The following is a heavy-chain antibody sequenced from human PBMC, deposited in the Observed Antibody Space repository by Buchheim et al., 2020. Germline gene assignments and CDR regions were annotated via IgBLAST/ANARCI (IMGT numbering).Heavy chain of an antibody. V-gene: IGHV3-23*04. CDR2: ISGSGVT. CDR3: AKHYAAGSGDWYDYYMDV. D-gene: IGHD3-10*01. Sequence: VQLVESGGGVVRPGGSLSLSCAASGLTFSNYAMTWVRQAPGKGLEWVSSISGSGVTYFADSVKGRFSISRDNSKNRVYLFMNSLRVEDTAVYYCAKHYAAGSGDWYDYYMDVWAKGTT. CDR1: GLTFSNYA. J-gene: IGHJ6*03.